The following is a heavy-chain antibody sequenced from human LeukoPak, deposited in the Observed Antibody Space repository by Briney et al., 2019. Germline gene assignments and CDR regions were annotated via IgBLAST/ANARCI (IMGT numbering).Heavy chain of an antibody. Sequence: HVGSLRVSSAAPLVTFTYAYMSWVRQSPRRWLEWGGRIKSKTDCGTTEYAETVKGRFTISRDDSNKTLHLQMNSLKTEDTGVYYCTTDASYYGSGSYFSDFQHWGQGTLVTVSS. V-gene: IGHV3-15*01. J-gene: IGHJ1*01. D-gene: IGHD3-10*01. CDR3: TTDASYYGSGSYFSDFQH. CDR1: LVTFTYAY. CDR2: IKSKTDCGTT.